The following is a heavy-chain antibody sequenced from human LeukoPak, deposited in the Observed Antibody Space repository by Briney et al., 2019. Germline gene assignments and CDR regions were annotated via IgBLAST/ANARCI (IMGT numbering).Heavy chain of an antibody. V-gene: IGHV3-48*03. D-gene: IGHD3-10*01. CDR1: GFTFSSYE. J-gene: IGHJ4*02. Sequence: PGGSLRLSCAASGFTFSSYEMNWVRQARGKGLEGVSYISSSGSTIYYADSVKGRFTISRDNAKNSLYLQMQSLRAEDTAVYHCARVGRDYYPAGRLDYWGQGPLVTLSS. CDR3: ARVGRDYYPAGRLDY. CDR2: ISSSGSTI.